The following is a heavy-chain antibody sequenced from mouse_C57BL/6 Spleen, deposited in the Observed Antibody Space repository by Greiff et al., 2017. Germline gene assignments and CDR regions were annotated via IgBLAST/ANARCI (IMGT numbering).Heavy chain of an antibody. CDR1: GYTFTSYW. J-gene: IGHJ4*01. D-gene: IGHD4-1*01. CDR3: ASSGNYAMDY. Sequence: QVQLQQPGAELVRPGTSVKLSCKASGYTFTSYWMPWVKQRPGQGLERIGVIDPSDSYTNYNQKFKGTATLTVDTSSSTAYMQLSSLTSEDSAVYYWASSGNYAMDYRGQGTSVTVAT. CDR2: IDPSDSYT. V-gene: IGHV1-59*01.